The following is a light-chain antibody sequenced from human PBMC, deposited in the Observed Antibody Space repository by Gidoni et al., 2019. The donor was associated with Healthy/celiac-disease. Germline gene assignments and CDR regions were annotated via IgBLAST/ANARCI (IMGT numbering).Light chain of an antibody. CDR1: QSVSSY. CDR2: DAS. V-gene: IGKV3-11*01. Sequence: EIVLTQSPATLSLSPGERATLSCRASQSVSSYLAWYQQKPGQAPRLLIYDASNRATGIPARFSGSGSGTDFTLTISSLEPEDFAVYYCQQRSNWPPFTFGPETKVGIK. J-gene: IGKJ3*01. CDR3: QQRSNWPPFT.